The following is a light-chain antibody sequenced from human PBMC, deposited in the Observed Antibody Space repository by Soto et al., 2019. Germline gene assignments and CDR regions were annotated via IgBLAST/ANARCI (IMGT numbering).Light chain of an antibody. V-gene: IGKV3-20*01. CDR2: DTS. CDR3: QQYDSSPWT. CDR1: QSVSSSC. Sequence: EIVLTQSPGTLSLSPGERATLSCRASQSVSSSCLAWYQQTPGQAPRLLVYDTSYRATGVPDRFSGSGSGTDFTLTISRLEPEDSAVYYCQQYDSSPWTFGQGTKVEIK. J-gene: IGKJ1*01.